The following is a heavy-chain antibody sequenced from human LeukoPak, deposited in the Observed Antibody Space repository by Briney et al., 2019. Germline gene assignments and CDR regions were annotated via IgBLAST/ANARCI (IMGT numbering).Heavy chain of an antibody. V-gene: IGHV4-39*01. CDR3: VKSGGYGLIDY. Sequence: SETLSLTCAVSGVFISGSYYYWGWIRQPPGKGLEWIGNIYYSGSTYYNASLQSRVTISIDTSKNQFSLRLNSVTAADTAMYFCVKSGGYGLIDYWGQGTLVTVSS. J-gene: IGHJ4*02. D-gene: IGHD1-26*01. CDR2: IYYSGST. CDR1: GVFISGSYYY.